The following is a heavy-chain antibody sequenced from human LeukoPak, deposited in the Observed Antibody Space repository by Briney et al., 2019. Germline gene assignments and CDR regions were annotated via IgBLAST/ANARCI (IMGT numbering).Heavy chain of an antibody. V-gene: IGHV3-7*01. CDR2: IKEDGSEK. Sequence: KPGRSLRLSCAASGFIFSSYWMTWVRQVPGKGLEWVANIKEDGSEKNYVDSVKGRFTISRDNAKNSLYLQMNSLRAEDTAVYYCARRTYCSGGSCYYYYMDVWGKGTTVTVSS. CDR3: ARRTYCSGGSCYYYYMDV. D-gene: IGHD2-15*01. CDR1: GFIFSSYW. J-gene: IGHJ6*03.